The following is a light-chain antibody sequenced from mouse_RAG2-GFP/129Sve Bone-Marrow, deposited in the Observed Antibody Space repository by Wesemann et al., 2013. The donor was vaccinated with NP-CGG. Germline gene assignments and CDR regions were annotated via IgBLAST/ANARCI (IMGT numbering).Light chain of an antibody. CDR3: QQHLHIPPLT. J-gene: IGKJ5*01. V-gene: IGKV6-17*01. CDR2: SAS. Sequence: DIVMTQSQKFMSTSVGDRVSVTCKASQDVSTAVAWYQQKPGQSPKLLIYSASYRYTGVPDRFIGSGSVTDFTLTISSVQAEDVAVYFCQQHLHIPPLTFGAGTKLELK. CDR1: QDVSTA.